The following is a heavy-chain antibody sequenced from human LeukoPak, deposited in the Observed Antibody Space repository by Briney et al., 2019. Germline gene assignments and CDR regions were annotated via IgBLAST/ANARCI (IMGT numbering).Heavy chain of an antibody. D-gene: IGHD5-12*01. J-gene: IGHJ4*02. CDR3: ARGMSGCDYPPDY. CDR1: GDSITSYY. CDR2: IYYSGST. V-gene: IGHV4-59*01. Sequence: PSETLSLICTVSGDSITSYYWSLIRQPPGKGLEWIGCIYYSGSTNYNPSLKSRVTISVDTSKNQFSLKLKSVTAADTAVYYCARGMSGCDYPPDYWGQGTLVTVSS.